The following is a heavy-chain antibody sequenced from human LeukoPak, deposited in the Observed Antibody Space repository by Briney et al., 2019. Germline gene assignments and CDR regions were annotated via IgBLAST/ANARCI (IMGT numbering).Heavy chain of an antibody. V-gene: IGHV1-2*02. CDR1: GYTFAGYY. J-gene: IGHJ6*02. Sequence: ASVKVSCEASGYTFAGYYMHWVRQAPGQGLEWMGWINPKSGGTNYAQKFQGRVTMTRDTSISTAHMELSRLRSDDTAVYYCARGDDGMDVWGQGTTVTVSS. CDR2: INPKSGGT. D-gene: IGHD2-21*01. CDR3: ARGDDGMDV.